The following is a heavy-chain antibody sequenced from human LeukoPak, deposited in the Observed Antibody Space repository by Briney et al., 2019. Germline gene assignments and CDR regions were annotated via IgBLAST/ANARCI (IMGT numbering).Heavy chain of an antibody. CDR1: GYSISSGYY. CDR2: IYHSGST. Sequence: SETLSLTCTVSGYSISSGYYWGWIRQPPGKGLEWIGSIYHSGSTYYNPSLKSRVTISVDTSKNQFSLKLSSVTAADTAVYYCARLGAFYDILTGSRSHHFDYWGQGTLVTVSS. V-gene: IGHV4-38-2*02. D-gene: IGHD3-9*01. J-gene: IGHJ4*02. CDR3: ARLGAFYDILTGSRSHHFDY.